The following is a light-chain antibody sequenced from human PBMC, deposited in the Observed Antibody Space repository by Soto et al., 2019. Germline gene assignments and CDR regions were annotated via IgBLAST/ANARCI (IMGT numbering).Light chain of an antibody. J-gene: IGLJ1*01. CDR2: EVT. CDR1: SSDVGGYT. Sequence: QSVLTQPPSASGSPGQSVTISCTGTSSDVGGYTVSWYQHHPGKAPKVMIYEVTKRPSGVPDRFSGSKSGNTASLTVSGLQAEDAADXYCASSAGNFYVFGTGTKVXVL. V-gene: IGLV2-8*01. CDR3: ASSAGNFYV.